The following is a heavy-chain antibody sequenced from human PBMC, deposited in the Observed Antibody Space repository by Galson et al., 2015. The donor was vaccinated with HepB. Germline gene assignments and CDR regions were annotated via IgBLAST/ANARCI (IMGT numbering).Heavy chain of an antibody. CDR3: ARSLVFDYYSGWSSFDY. V-gene: IGHV3-30*04. Sequence: SLRLSCAASGFTFSNYAMHWVRQTPGKGLEWVALISYDGSKKYYADSVKGRFTISRDNSKNTLYLQVNSLTAEDTAVFYRARSLVFDYYSGWSSFDYWGQGALVTVSS. CDR1: GFTFSNYA. D-gene: IGHD6-19*01. CDR2: ISYDGSKK. J-gene: IGHJ4*02.